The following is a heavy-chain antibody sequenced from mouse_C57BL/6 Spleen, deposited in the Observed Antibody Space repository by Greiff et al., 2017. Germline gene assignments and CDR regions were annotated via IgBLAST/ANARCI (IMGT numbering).Heavy chain of an antibody. CDR3: ARETTGGYFDV. CDR2: INYDGSST. V-gene: IGHV5-16*01. J-gene: IGHJ1*03. D-gene: IGHD1-1*01. CDR1: GFTFSDYY. Sequence: DVMLVESEGGLVQPGSSMKLSCTASGFTFSDYYMAWVRQVPEKGLEWVANINYDGSSTYYLDSLKSRFIISRDNAKNILYLQMSSLKSEDTATYYCARETTGGYFDVWGTGTTVTVSS.